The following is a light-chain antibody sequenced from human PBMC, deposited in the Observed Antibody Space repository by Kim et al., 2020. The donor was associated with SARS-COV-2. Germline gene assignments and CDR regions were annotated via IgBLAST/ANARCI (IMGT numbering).Light chain of an antibody. CDR3: QQYNTYPWT. J-gene: IGKJ1*01. CDR2: DVS. Sequence: ASVGDRVTITCRASQRISNWLAWYQQNPGKAPKLLIYDVSSLESGVPSRFSGSKSGTEFTLTISSLQSNDFATYYCQQYNTYPWTFGQGTKVDIK. CDR1: QRISNW. V-gene: IGKV1-5*01.